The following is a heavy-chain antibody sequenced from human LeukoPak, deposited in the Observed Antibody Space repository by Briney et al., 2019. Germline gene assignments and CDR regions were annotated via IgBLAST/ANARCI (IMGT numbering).Heavy chain of an antibody. CDR3: ARGEYYDTSGDRKNWFGP. V-gene: IGHV4-34*01. J-gene: IGHJ5*02. CDR2: IDHSGRT. CDR1: GASFSGFH. Sequence: SETLSLTCAVYGASFSGFHWSWIRQPPGKRLEWIGKIDHSGRTNYNPSLKSRVTMSVDTSKDQFSLKLTSVTAADTAVYYCARGEYYDTSGDRKNWFGPWGQGTLVTVSP. D-gene: IGHD3-22*01.